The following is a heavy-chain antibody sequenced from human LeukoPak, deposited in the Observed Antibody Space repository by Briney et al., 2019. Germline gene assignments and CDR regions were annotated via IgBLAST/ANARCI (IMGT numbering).Heavy chain of an antibody. V-gene: IGHV4-59*01. D-gene: IGHD1-26*01. Sequence: SETLSLTCSVSDGSINSYYWNWIRRPPGKGLEWIGYIYYNGNTNYSPSLKSRVTMSVDTSKNLFSLKVSSVTAADTAVYYCARGRSNYYGMDVWGQGTTVTVPS. CDR3: ARGRSNYYGMDV. CDR1: DGSINSYY. CDR2: IYYNGNT. J-gene: IGHJ6*02.